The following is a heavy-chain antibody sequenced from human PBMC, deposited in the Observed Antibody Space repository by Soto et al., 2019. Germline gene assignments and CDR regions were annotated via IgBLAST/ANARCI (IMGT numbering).Heavy chain of an antibody. V-gene: IGHV1-69*13. CDR2: IIPIFGTA. J-gene: IGHJ4*02. D-gene: IGHD3-3*01. CDR1: GGTFSSYA. Sequence: GASVKVSCKASGGTFSSYAISWVRQAPGQGLEWMGGIIPIFGTANYAQKFQGRVTITADESTSTAYMELSSLRSEDTAVYYCARVLLYYDFWSGPFDYWGQGTLVTVSS. CDR3: ARVLLYYDFWSGPFDY.